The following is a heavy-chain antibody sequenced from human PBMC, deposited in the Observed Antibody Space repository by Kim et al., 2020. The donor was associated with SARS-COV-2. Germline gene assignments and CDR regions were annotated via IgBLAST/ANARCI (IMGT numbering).Heavy chain of an antibody. CDR1: GYSFTSYW. J-gene: IGHJ5*02. CDR3: ARHGRRCSGGSCYDWFDP. D-gene: IGHD2-15*01. Sequence: GESLKISCKGSGYSFTSYWISWVRQMPGKGLEWMGRIDPSDSYTNYSPSFQGHVTISADKSISTAYLQWSSLKASDTAMYYCARHGRRCSGGSCYDWFDPWGQGTLVTVSS. CDR2: IDPSDSYT. V-gene: IGHV5-10-1*01.